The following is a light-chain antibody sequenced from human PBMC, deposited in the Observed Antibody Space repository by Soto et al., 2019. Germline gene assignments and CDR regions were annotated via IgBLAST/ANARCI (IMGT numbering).Light chain of an antibody. V-gene: IGKV3-20*01. J-gene: IGKJ2*01. CDR2: GAS. Sequence: EIVLTQSPGTLSLSPGERATLSCRASQSVSNNYLGWYQQKPGQAPRLFIYGASSRATGIPDRFGGSGSGTDFTLTISRLESVDFAVYYSQRYGIFPYTFGQGTNLEIK. CDR1: QSVSNNY. CDR3: QRYGIFPYT.